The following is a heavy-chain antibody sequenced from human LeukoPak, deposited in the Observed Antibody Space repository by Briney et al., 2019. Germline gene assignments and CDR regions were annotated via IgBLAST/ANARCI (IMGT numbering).Heavy chain of an antibody. CDR1: GGSISSSSYY. V-gene: IGHV4-39*01. D-gene: IGHD3-22*01. CDR2: IYYSGST. J-gene: IGHJ4*02. Sequence: PSETLSLTCTVSGGSISSSSYYWGWIRQPPRKGLEWIGSIYYSGSTYYNPSLKSRVTISVDTSKNQFSLKLSSVTAADTAVYYCASLAYDSSGYYSDYWGQGTLVTVSS. CDR3: ASLAYDSSGYYSDY.